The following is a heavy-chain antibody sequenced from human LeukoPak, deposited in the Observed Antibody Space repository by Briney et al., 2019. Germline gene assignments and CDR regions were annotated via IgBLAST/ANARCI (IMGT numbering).Heavy chain of an antibody. V-gene: IGHV4-59*12. Sequence: SETLSLTCTVSGGSISSYYWSWIRQPPGKGLEWIGYIYYSGSTNYNPSLKSRVTISVDTSKNQFSLKLSSVTAADTAVYYCARGLGYCSGGSCGTVDYWGQGTLVTVSS. CDR1: GGSISSYY. CDR2: IYYSGST. CDR3: ARGLGYCSGGSCGTVDY. D-gene: IGHD2-15*01. J-gene: IGHJ4*02.